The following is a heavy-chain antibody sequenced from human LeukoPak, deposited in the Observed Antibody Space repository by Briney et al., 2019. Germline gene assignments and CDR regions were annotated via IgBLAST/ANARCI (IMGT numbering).Heavy chain of an antibody. V-gene: IGHV3-30*18. Sequence: GRSLRLSCAASGFTFDKYGMHYIRQAPGKGLEWVAVILEDGRIKKYADSVKDRFTISRDNTNNTLYLQMNRLRAEDTGIYFCAKDRETTASGTFAYWGLGTLVAVSS. CDR3: AKDRETTASGTFAY. D-gene: IGHD1-1*01. CDR1: GFTFDKYG. CDR2: ILEDGRIK. J-gene: IGHJ4*02.